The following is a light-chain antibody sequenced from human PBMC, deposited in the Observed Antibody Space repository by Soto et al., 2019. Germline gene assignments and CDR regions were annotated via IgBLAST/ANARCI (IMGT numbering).Light chain of an antibody. CDR1: SSNIGSNT. CDR2: SNN. Sequence: QSVLTKPPSGNGTPGQRVTISCSGSSSNIGSNTVNWYQQLPGTAPKLLIYSNNQRPSGVPDRFSGSKSGTSASLAISGLQSEDEADYYCAAWDDSLNGYVFGTGTKVTVL. CDR3: AAWDDSLNGYV. J-gene: IGLJ1*01. V-gene: IGLV1-44*01.